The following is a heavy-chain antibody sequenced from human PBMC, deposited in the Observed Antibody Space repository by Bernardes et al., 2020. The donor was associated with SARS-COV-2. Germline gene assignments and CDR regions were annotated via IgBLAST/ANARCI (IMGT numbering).Heavy chain of an antibody. Sequence: GGSLRLSCAASGFIFTDYYMDWVRQVPGKGLEWVGRIRNKDQRYTTEYAASVKGRFTISREDSENSVYLQMNSLKIEDTAVYYCGRAFPEWARTSMDVWGQGTTVTVSS. CDR3: GRAFPEWARTSMDV. J-gene: IGHJ6*02. CDR1: GFIFTDYY. V-gene: IGHV3-72*01. D-gene: IGHD3-3*01. CDR2: IRNKDQRYTT.